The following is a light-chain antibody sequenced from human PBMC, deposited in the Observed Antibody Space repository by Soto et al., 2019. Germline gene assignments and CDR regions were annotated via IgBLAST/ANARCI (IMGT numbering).Light chain of an antibody. CDR2: AAA. Sequence: DIQMTQSPSSLSASVGDRVTITCRASQSINIYLNWYQQKPGKAPRLLISAAASLQSGVPSRFGGSGSGTDFTLTITSLQHEDLETYYCQQSYSPPRTFGQGTKLEI. J-gene: IGKJ2*01. V-gene: IGKV1-39*01. CDR3: QQSYSPPRT. CDR1: QSINIY.